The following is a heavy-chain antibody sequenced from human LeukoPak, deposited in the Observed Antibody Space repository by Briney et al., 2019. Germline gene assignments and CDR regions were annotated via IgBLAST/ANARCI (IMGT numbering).Heavy chain of an antibody. CDR2: IYHSGST. CDR3: ASLLHYDILTGAPPLYYFDY. Sequence: SETLSLTCAVSGGSISSSNWWSWVRQPPGKGLEWIGEIYHSGSTNYNPSLKSRVTISVDKSKSQFSLKLSSVTAADTAVYYCASLLHYDILTGAPPLYYFDYWGQGTLVTVSS. CDR1: GGSISSSNW. J-gene: IGHJ4*02. V-gene: IGHV4-4*02. D-gene: IGHD3-9*01.